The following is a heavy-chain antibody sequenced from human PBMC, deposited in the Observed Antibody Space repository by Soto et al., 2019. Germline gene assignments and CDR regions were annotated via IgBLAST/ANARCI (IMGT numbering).Heavy chain of an antibody. CDR1: EFTFSNYA. CDR3: ARGRTGIRGSDFDY. V-gene: IGHV3-23*01. D-gene: IGHD1-1*01. Sequence: GGSLRLSCAASEFTFSNYAMSWVRQAPGKGLEWVSVISGSGGSTYYADSVKGRFAISRDNSKNTLFLQMTSLRAEDTAVYYCARGRTGIRGSDFDYWGQGT. J-gene: IGHJ4*02. CDR2: ISGSGGST.